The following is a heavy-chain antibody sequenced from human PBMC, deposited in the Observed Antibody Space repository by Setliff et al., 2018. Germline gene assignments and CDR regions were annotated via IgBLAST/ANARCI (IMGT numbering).Heavy chain of an antibody. V-gene: IGHV1-69*10. J-gene: IGHJ4*02. D-gene: IGHD2-8*01. CDR2: IIPSLGIA. CDR1: GGTFSSYA. CDR3: ARDRGVGLSSPDY. Sequence: ASVKVSCKASGGTFSSYAISWVRQAPGQGLEWMGGIIPSLGIANDAQKCQGRVTITADESTSTAYMELSSLRSEDTAVYYCARDRGVGLSSPDYWGQGTLVTVSS.